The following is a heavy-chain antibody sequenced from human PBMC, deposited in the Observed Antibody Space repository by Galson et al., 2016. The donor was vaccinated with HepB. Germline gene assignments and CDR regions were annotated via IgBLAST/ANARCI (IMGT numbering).Heavy chain of an antibody. V-gene: IGHV3-23*01. CDR2: LSTSGFAT. CDR1: GFTFMNYA. D-gene: IGHD1-7*01. CDR3: ARTQLSYYFDY. J-gene: IGHJ4*02. Sequence: SLRLSCATSGFTFMNYAFTWVRQAPGKGLEWVSTLSTSGFATYSAAVNGRFTISRDKSKSSVFLQKTSLRAEDTALYFCARTQLSYYFDYWGPGALVSISS.